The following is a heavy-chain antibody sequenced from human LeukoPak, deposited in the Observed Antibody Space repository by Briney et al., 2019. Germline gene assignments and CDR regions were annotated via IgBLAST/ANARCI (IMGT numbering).Heavy chain of an antibody. CDR1: GFTFDDYA. D-gene: IGHD2-2*01. J-gene: IGHJ3*02. V-gene: IGHV3-9*01. CDR3: AKDCSSTSCYGAFDI. Sequence: GGSLRLSCAASGFTFDDYAMHWVRQAPGKGLEWVSGISWISGSIDYADSVKGRFTISRDNAKNSLYLQMNSLRAEDTALYYCAKDCSSTSCYGAFDIWGRGTMVTVSS. CDR2: ISWISGSI.